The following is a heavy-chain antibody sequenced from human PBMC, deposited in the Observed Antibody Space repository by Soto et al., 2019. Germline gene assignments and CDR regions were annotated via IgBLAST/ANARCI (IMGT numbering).Heavy chain of an antibody. Sequence: QVQLVQSGAEVRKPGASVTVSCRSSGDSFNDYYIHWVRQAPGQGFEWMGWINPNGGVTKYAQKFQGWVSMTRDTSIRTVYMQLSRLRSDDTAAYYCARESGGATATLDYYYFYMDVWGIGTTVTVSS. V-gene: IGHV1-2*04. J-gene: IGHJ6*03. CDR2: INPNGGVT. CDR3: ARESGGATATLDYYYFYMDV. CDR1: GDSFNDYY. D-gene: IGHD5-12*01.